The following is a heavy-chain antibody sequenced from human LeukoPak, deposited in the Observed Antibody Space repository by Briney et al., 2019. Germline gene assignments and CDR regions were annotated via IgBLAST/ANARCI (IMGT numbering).Heavy chain of an antibody. CDR2: IYYSGST. D-gene: IGHD6-19*01. Sequence: SETLSLTCTVSGGSISSYYWSWIRQPPGKGLEWIGYIYYSGSTNYNPSLKSRVTISVDTSKNQFSLKLSSVTAADTAVYYCARDRIAEANPGFDIWGQGTMVTVSS. CDR3: ARDRIAEANPGFDI. V-gene: IGHV4-59*01. CDR1: GGSISSYY. J-gene: IGHJ3*02.